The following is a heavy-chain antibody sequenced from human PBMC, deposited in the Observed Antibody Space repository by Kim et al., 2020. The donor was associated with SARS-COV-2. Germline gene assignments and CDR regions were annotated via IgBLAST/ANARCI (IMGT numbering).Heavy chain of an antibody. J-gene: IGHJ4*02. CDR2: IKQDGSEK. CDR3: ARDYYGYYYDSSGIFDY. D-gene: IGHD3-22*01. Sequence: GGSLRLSCAASGFTFSSYWMSWVRQAPGKGLEWVANIKQDGSEKYYVDSVKGRFTISRDNAKNSLYLQMNSLRAEDTAVYYCARDYYGYYYDSSGIFDYWGQGTLVTVSS. V-gene: IGHV3-7*01. CDR1: GFTFSSYW.